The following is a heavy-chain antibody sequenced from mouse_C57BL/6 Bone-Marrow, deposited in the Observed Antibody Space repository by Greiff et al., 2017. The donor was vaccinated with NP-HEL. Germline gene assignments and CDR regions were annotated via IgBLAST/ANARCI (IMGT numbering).Heavy chain of an antibody. J-gene: IGHJ3*01. CDR3: ARERFCSGPFAY. V-gene: IGHV1-82*01. CDR2: IYPGDGDT. D-gene: IGHD3-2*02. CDR1: GYAFSSSW. Sequence: VQLQQSGPELVKPGASVKISCKASGYAFSSSWMNWVKQRPGQGLEWIGRIYPGDGDTNYNGKFKGKATLTADKSSSTAYMQLSSLTSEDSAVYFCARERFCSGPFAYWGQGTLVTVSA.